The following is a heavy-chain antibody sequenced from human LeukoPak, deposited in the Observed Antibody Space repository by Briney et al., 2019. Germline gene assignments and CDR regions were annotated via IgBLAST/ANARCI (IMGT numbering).Heavy chain of an antibody. CDR3: ATAVGASSSMWACYFDY. CDR2: FDPEDGET. J-gene: IGHJ4*02. D-gene: IGHD6-6*01. CDR1: GYTLTELS. Sequence: GASVKVSCKVSGYTLTELSMHWVRQAPGKGLEWMGGFDPEDGETIYAQKFQGRVTMTEDTSTDTAYMELSSLRSEDTAVYYCATAVGASSSMWACYFDYWGQGTLVTVSS. V-gene: IGHV1-24*01.